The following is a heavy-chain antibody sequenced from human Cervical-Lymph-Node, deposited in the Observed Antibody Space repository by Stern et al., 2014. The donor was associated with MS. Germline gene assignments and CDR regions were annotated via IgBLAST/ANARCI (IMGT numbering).Heavy chain of an antibody. D-gene: IGHD6-6*01. Sequence: EVQLVESGGGLVQPGGSLRLSCAASGFTFSSYAMTWVRQAPGKGLEWVSGISGSGGRTYHEDSVKGRFTISRDNSNNTLYLQMNTLRAEDTAVYYCAKDWGRSSRPDVWGQGTLVTVSS. CDR2: ISGSGGRT. V-gene: IGHV3-23*04. J-gene: IGHJ4*02. CDR1: GFTFSSYA. CDR3: AKDWGRSSRPDV.